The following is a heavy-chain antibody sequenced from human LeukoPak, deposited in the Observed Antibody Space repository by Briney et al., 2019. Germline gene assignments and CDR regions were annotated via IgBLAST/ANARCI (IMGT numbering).Heavy chain of an antibody. CDR2: ISSSSTYI. V-gene: IGHV3-21*01. Sequence: GGSLRLSCTTSGFTFSNYYMNWVRQAPGKGLEFVSSISSSSTYIYYADSVKGRFTISRDDAKNSLYLQMTNLRAEDTALYYCARDQRGGTYSDYWGQGTPVTVSS. J-gene: IGHJ4*02. CDR1: GFTFSNYY. CDR3: ARDQRGGTYSDY. D-gene: IGHD1-26*01.